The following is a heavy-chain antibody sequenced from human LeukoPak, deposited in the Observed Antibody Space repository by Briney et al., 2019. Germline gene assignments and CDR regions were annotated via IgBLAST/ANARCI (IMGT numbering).Heavy chain of an antibody. CDR3: ARWTTVITPNAFDV. CDR2: IYYTGTT. D-gene: IGHD4-17*01. Sequence: SGTLSLTCTVSGGSVSSSTYHWGWVRQPPGKGLEWIGNIYYTGTTYYNPSLKSRVTISVDTSRNQFSLNLSSVTAADTAVYFCARWTTVITPNAFDVWGQGTVVTVSS. CDR1: GGSVSSSTYH. J-gene: IGHJ3*01. V-gene: IGHV4-39*01.